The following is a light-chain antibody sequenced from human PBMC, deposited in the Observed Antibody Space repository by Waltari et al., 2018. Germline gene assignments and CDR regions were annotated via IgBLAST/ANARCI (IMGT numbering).Light chain of an antibody. Sequence: DIQMTQSPSSLSASVGERVTISCRASQGISNYLSWYQQRPGKAPKRLISVASSLESGVPSRFSGSGSGTEFTLTITGLQSEDFATYFCLQYYSDTFTFGPGTELVVK. CDR2: VAS. J-gene: IGKJ3*01. V-gene: IGKV1-17*01. CDR1: QGISNY. CDR3: LQYYSDTFT.